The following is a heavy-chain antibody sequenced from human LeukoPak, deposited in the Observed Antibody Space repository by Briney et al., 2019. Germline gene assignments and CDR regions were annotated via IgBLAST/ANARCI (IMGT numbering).Heavy chain of an antibody. Sequence: AASVKVSCKAPGGTFSSYAIRWVRQAPGQGLEWMGGIIPIFGTANYAQKFQGRVTITTDESTSTAYMELSSLRSEDTAVYYCAHTSTESGDYYYYYMDVWGKGTTVTVSS. CDR3: AHTSTESGDYYYYYMDV. CDR1: GGTFSSYA. J-gene: IGHJ6*03. CDR2: IIPIFGTA. V-gene: IGHV1-69*05. D-gene: IGHD5-18*01.